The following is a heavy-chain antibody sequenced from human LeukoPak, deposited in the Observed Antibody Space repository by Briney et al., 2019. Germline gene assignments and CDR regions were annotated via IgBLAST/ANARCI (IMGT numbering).Heavy chain of an antibody. D-gene: IGHD2-8*02. CDR3: ARGVVYGAVSGPQYGLDV. V-gene: IGHV4-4*02. CDR2: IFHSGSR. J-gene: IGHJ6*02. CDR1: GGSISTTNW. Sequence: SGTLSLTCAVSGGSISTTNWWSWVRQPPGKGLEWIGEIFHSGSRDYNPSLKSRVTISLDKSKNRIYLQLTSVTVADAAVYYCARGVVYGAVSGPQYGLDVWGQGTTVTIYS.